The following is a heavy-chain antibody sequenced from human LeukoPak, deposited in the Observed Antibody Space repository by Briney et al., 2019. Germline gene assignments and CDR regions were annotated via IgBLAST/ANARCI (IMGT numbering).Heavy chain of an antibody. CDR2: IKQDGSEK. CDR1: GFTFSSYW. J-gene: IGHJ3*02. Sequence: GGSLRLSCAASGFTFSSYWMSWVRQAPGKGLEWVANIKQDGSEKYYVDSVKGRFTISRDNAKNSLYLQMNSLRAEDKAVYYCASGYYDSSGYQWGDAFDIWGQGTMVTVSS. V-gene: IGHV3-7*01. D-gene: IGHD3-22*01. CDR3: ASGYYDSSGYQWGDAFDI.